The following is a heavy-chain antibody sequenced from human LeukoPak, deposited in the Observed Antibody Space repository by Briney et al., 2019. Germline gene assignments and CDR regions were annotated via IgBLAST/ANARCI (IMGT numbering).Heavy chain of an antibody. CDR1: GFTLANYW. CDR3: VEGPTVVSH. J-gene: IGHJ4*02. D-gene: IGHD4-23*01. V-gene: IGHV3-7*01. Sequence: GGSLRLSCAASGFTLANYWMTWVRQLPGMGLEWVATIKPDGSDKFYVDSVKGRFTISRDNAKNSLFLQMNSLRDEDTAVYYCVEGPTVVSHWGQGSLVTVSS. CDR2: IKPDGSDK.